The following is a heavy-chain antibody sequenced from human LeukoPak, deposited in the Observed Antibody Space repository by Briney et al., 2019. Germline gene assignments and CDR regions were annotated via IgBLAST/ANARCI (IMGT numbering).Heavy chain of an antibody. V-gene: IGHV4-34*01. Sequence: SETLSLTCAVYGGSFSGYYWSWIRQPPGKGLKWIGEINHSGSTNYNPSLKSRVTISVDTSKNQFSLKLSSVTAADTAVYYCARGRERLGYCSGGSCYVLDYWGQGTLVTVSS. CDR2: INHSGST. J-gene: IGHJ4*02. D-gene: IGHD2-15*01. CDR1: GGSFSGYY. CDR3: ARGRERLGYCSGGSCYVLDY.